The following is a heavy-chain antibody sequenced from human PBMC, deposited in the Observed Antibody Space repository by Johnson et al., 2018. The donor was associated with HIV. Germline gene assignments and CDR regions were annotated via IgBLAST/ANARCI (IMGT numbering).Heavy chain of an antibody. CDR1: GFTFRTYT. Sequence: RLVESGGGVVQPGRSLRLSCAASGFTFRTYTMHWARQAPGKGLEWVAVISYDGKNNYYADSVKGRFTISRDNSKNTLYLQMNSLRAEDTAVYYCARPRIVVLPAVAFDIWGPGTMVTVSS. D-gene: IGHD2-2*01. CDR3: ARPRIVVLPAVAFDI. J-gene: IGHJ3*02. V-gene: IGHV3-30*04. CDR2: ISYDGKNN.